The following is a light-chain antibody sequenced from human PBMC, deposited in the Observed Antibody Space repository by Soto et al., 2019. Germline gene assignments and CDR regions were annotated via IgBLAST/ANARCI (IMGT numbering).Light chain of an antibody. CDR3: QQAISFPLT. Sequence: DIQMTQSPSSLSASVGDRVTITCQASQDIRNYLNWYQQKPGKAPKLLMSLASTLETGVPSRFSGGGSGTDFTFTISSLQPEDIATYFCQQAISFPLTFGGGTKVEIK. J-gene: IGKJ4*01. V-gene: IGKV1-33*01. CDR2: LAS. CDR1: QDIRNY.